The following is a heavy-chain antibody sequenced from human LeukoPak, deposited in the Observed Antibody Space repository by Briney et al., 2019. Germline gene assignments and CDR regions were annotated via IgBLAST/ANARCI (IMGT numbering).Heavy chain of an antibody. Sequence: PSETLSLICAVYGGSFSGYYWSWIRQPPGKGLEWIGEINHSGSTNYNPSLKSRVTISVDTSKNQFSLKLSSVTAADTAVYYCARVALAGNAFDIWGQGTMVTVSS. CDR1: GGSFSGYY. D-gene: IGHD6-13*01. V-gene: IGHV4-34*01. J-gene: IGHJ3*02. CDR2: INHSGST. CDR3: ARVALAGNAFDI.